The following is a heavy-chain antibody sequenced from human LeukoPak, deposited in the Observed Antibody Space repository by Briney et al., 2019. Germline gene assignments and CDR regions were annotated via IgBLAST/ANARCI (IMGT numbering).Heavy chain of an antibody. Sequence: GASVKVSCKASGYTFTSYGISWVRQAPGQGLEWMGWISAYNGNTNYAQKLQGRVTMTTDTSTSTAYMELRSLRSDDTAVYYCARLRFLEWLPVRTPFDYWGQGTLVTVSS. D-gene: IGHD3-3*01. CDR2: ISAYNGNT. J-gene: IGHJ4*02. CDR1: GYTFTSYG. V-gene: IGHV1-18*01. CDR3: ARLRFLEWLPVRTPFDY.